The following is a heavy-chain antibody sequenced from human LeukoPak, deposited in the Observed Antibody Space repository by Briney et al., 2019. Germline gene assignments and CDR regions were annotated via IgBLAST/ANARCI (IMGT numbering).Heavy chain of an antibody. Sequence: PSGTLSLTCAVSSDSIRSNNWWSWVRQPPGKGLEWIGEIYHSGSTNYNPSLKSRVTISADTSKNQLSLKLSSVTAADTAAYYCVRVPFAFYGMEVWGKGTTVSVSS. V-gene: IGHV4-4*02. CDR2: IYHSGST. J-gene: IGHJ6*04. CDR1: SDSIRSNNW. D-gene: IGHD4/OR15-4a*01. CDR3: VRVPFAFYGMEV.